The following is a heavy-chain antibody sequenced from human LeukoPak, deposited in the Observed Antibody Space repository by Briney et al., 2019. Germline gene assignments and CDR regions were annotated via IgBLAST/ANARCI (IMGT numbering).Heavy chain of an antibody. V-gene: IGHV3-23*01. D-gene: IGHD3-22*01. CDR1: GFTFSSYA. J-gene: IGHJ4*02. CDR3: AKDGQIDSSGYQYYFDY. Sequence: GGSLRLSCAASGFTFSSYAMSWVRQAPGKGLEWVSAISGSGGSTYYADSVKGRFTISRDNSKNTLYLQMNSLRAEDTAVYYCAKDGQIDSSGYQYYFDYWGQGTLVTVSS. CDR2: ISGSGGST.